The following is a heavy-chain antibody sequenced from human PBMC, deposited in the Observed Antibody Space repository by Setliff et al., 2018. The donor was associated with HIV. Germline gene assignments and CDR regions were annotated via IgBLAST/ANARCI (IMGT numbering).Heavy chain of an antibody. V-gene: IGHV1-46*01. CDR1: GYSFTSYY. Sequence: ASVKVSCKASGYSFTSYYMHWVRQAPGQGLEWMGIINPSGGSTSYAQKFQGRVTMTRDTSTSTVYMEMSSLRSEDTAVYYCARWHSYYVFWSGYYRYYMDVWGKGTTVTVSS. CDR3: ARWHSYYVFWSGYYRYYMDV. CDR2: INPSGGST. D-gene: IGHD3-3*01. J-gene: IGHJ6*03.